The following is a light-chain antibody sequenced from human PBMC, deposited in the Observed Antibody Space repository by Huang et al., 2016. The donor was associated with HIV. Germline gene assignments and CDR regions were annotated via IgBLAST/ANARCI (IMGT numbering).Light chain of an antibody. CDR1: QSVSHY. V-gene: IGKV3-11*01. CDR2: GAS. Sequence: IVLTQTPASLSLSAGERATLSCRASQSVSHYLAWYQHKPGQPPRLLIDGASRRATDIPARFNGSGSGTDFTLTISSLEAEDSALYYCQESDTWPRLTFGGGTKVEIK. J-gene: IGKJ4*01. CDR3: QESDTWPRLT.